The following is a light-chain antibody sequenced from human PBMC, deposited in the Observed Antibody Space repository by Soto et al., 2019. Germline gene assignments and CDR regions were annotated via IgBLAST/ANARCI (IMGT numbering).Light chain of an antibody. Sequence: VVLTQSPATLSLSPGERATLSCRASRHVYINALAWYQQKPGRAPTLLIFGASTRATDIPDRFSGTGSGTDFSLTISSLEPEDFAVYYCQQRSNWPPGITFGGGTKVEIK. CDR3: QQRSNWPPGIT. CDR2: GAS. J-gene: IGKJ4*01. CDR1: RHVYINA. V-gene: IGKV3-11*01.